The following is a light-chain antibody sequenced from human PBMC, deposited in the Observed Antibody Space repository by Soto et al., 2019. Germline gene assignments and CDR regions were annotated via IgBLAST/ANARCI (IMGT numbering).Light chain of an antibody. Sequence: TQSPGTLSLSPGERATLSCRASQSVGSWLAWYQQKPGKAPKLLIYKASRLESGVPSRFSGSESGTEFTLTISNLQPDDFATYYCQQYHKFWTFGQGTKVEIK. CDR2: KAS. V-gene: IGKV1-5*03. CDR1: QSVGSW. CDR3: QQYHKFWT. J-gene: IGKJ1*01.